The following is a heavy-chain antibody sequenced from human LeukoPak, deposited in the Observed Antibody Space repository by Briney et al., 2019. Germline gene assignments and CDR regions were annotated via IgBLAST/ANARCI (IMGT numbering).Heavy chain of an antibody. V-gene: IGHV3-33*01. CDR2: IWYDGSNK. J-gene: IGHJ4*02. Sequence: GGSLRLSCAASGFTFSSYGIHWVRQAPGKGLEWVAVIWYDGSNKYYADSVKGRFTISRDNSKNTLSLQMNSLRAEDTAVYYCARDWCSGGRCFSSFDFWAREPWSPSPQ. D-gene: IGHD2-15*01. CDR1: GFTFSSYG. CDR3: ARDWCSGGRCFSSFDF.